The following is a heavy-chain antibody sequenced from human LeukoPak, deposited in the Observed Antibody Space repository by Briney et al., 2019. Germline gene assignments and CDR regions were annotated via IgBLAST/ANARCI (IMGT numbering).Heavy chain of an antibody. J-gene: IGHJ4*02. CDR1: GITFSSYV. Sequence: HAGGSLRLSCAASGITFSSYVMSWVRQAPGKGLEWVSAISGSGGSTYYADSVKGRFTISSDNSKNTLYLQMNSLRGEDSAVYYCARRYSSGDTWYYFDYWGQGTLVTVSS. CDR3: ARRYSSGDTWYYFDY. D-gene: IGHD2-15*01. CDR2: ISGSGGST. V-gene: IGHV3-23*01.